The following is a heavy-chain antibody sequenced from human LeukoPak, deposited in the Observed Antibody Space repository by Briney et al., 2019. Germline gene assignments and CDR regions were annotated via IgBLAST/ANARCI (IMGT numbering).Heavy chain of an antibody. J-gene: IGHJ2*01. CDR3: ARGNRSRLWYFDL. CDR1: GITFTNYA. CDR2: ISYDGRDK. Sequence: GGSLRLSCAASGITFTNYAIHWVRQAPGKGLEWVTSISYDGRDKYYTESLGGRFTTSRDNSKNTVYLHMNSLRAEDTAVYYCARGNRSRLWYFDLWGRGTLVTVSS. D-gene: IGHD4-11*01. V-gene: IGHV3-30*04.